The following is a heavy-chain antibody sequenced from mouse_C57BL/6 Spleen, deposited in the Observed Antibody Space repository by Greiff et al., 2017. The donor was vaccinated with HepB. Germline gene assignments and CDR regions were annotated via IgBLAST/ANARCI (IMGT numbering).Heavy chain of an antibody. J-gene: IGHJ3*01. CDR1: GFSLSTFGMG. D-gene: IGHD3-2*02. V-gene: IGHV8-8*01. Sequence: QVQLKESGPGILQPSQTLSLTCSFSGFSLSTFGMGVGWIRQPSGKGLEWLAHIWWDDDKYYNPALKSRLTISKDTSKNQVFLKIANVDTADTATYSCTQDSSGYGFAYWGQGTLVTVSA. CDR2: IWWDDDK. CDR3: TQDSSGYGFAY.